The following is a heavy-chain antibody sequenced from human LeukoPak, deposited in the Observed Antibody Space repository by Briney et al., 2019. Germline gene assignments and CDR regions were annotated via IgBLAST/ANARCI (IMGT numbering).Heavy chain of an antibody. CDR1: GYTFTSYA. D-gene: IGHD2-15*01. J-gene: IGHJ5*02. CDR3: ARERGYCSGGSCYPNWFDP. Sequence: ASVKVSCKASGYTFTSYAMHWVRQAPGQRLEWMGWINAGNGNTKYSQEFQGGVTITRDTSASTAYMELSSLRSEDMAVYYCARERGYCSGGSCYPNWFDPWGQGTLVTVSS. CDR2: INAGNGNT. V-gene: IGHV1-3*03.